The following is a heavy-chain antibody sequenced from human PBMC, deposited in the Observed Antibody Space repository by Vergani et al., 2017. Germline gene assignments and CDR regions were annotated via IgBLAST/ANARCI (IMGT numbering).Heavy chain of an antibody. D-gene: IGHD3-3*01. J-gene: IGHJ3*02. CDR1: GGSISSNNYY. V-gene: IGHV4-61*02. Sequence: QVQLQESGPGLVKPSQTLSLTCTVSGGSISSNNYYWSWIRQPAGKELEWIGRIYTSGSPNYNPSLKSRVTISVDTSKNQFSLKLSSVTAADTAVYYCASGFWSGKASDAFDIWGQGTMVTVSS. CDR2: IYTSGSP. CDR3: ASGFWSGKASDAFDI.